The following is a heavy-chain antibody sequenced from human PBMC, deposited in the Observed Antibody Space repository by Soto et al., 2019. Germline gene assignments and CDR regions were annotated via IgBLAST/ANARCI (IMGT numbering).Heavy chain of an antibody. J-gene: IGHJ4*02. CDR3: ARHRIEAVWRGFDF. V-gene: IGHV4-39*01. Sequence: SETLSLTCTVSTDSSSFTNSYWGWIRQPPGKGLQWIGSSSYNGGTFYNPSLKGRVVISFDTSKKQSSLQVTSVTAADTAVYFCARHRIEAVWRGFDFWGQGSPVTVSS. CDR1: TDSSSFTNSY. D-gene: IGHD3-10*01. CDR2: SSYNGGT.